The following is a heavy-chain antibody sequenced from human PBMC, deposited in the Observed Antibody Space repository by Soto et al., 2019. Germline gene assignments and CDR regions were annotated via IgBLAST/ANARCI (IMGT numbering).Heavy chain of an antibody. V-gene: IGHV3-30*18. CDR1: EFTFSSYG. CDR3: AKEREQLGTYYYYYYMDV. CDR2: ISYDGSNK. Sequence: QVQLVESGGGVVQPGRSLRLSCAASEFTFSSYGIHWVRQAPGKGLEWVAVISYDGSNKYYADSVKGRFTISRDSSKNTLYLQMNSLRAEDTAVYYCAKEREQLGTYYYYYYMDVWGKGTTVTVSS. J-gene: IGHJ6*03. D-gene: IGHD6-6*01.